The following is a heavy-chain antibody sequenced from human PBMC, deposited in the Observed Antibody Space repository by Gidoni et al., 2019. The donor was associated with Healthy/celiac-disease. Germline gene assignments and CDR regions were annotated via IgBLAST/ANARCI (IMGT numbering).Heavy chain of an antibody. D-gene: IGHD3-10*01. V-gene: IGHV5-51*03. J-gene: IGHJ5*02. CDR3: ARLMPSYGSGGRWFDP. Sequence: EVQLVQSGAEVKKPRESLKNSGKGSGYSFTSYWIGWVRHMPGKGLECIGILYPGDSDTRYRPSFQGQVTISADKSISTAYLQWSSLKASDTAMYYCARLMPSYGSGGRWFDPWGQGTLVTVSS. CDR2: LYPGDSDT. CDR1: GYSFTSYW.